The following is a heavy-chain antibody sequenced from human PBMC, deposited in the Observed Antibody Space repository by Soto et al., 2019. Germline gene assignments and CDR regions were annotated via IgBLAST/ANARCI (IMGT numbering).Heavy chain of an antibody. CDR2: IAYDGGNK. V-gene: IGHV3-30-3*01. D-gene: IGHD6-19*01. J-gene: IGHJ4*02. Sequence: TGGSLRLSCAASGFTFSSYAMHWVRQAPGKGLEWVAVIAYDGGNKYYADSVKGRFTISRDTSKNTLFLQMHSLRAEDTAVYYCARDSEYSSGWFGYWGQGTLVTVSS. CDR3: ARDSEYSSGWFGY. CDR1: GFTFSSYA.